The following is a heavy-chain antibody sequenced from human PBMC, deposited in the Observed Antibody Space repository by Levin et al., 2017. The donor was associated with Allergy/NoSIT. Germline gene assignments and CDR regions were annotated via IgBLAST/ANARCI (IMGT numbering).Heavy chain of an antibody. D-gene: IGHD3-22*01. Sequence: PGESLKISCEASGFTINSYAMHWVRQAPGKGLEWVTVISYDGSNKYYADTVKGRFTISRDNSKNTVYLQMDSLRAEDTAVYYCARDRGYYDSSGHYFRSWGQGSLVSVSS. CDR3: ARDRGYYDSSGHYFRS. V-gene: IGHV3-30-3*01. CDR1: GFTINSYA. J-gene: IGHJ5*02. CDR2: ISYDGSNK.